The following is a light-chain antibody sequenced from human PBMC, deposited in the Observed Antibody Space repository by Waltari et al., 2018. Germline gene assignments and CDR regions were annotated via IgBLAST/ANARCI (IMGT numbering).Light chain of an antibody. Sequence: QSVLTQPPSVSGAPGQTVTIPCAGSSSNIGAGYDVPWYQPLPGAAPKLLIYAYSSRPSGVPDRFYGSKSGTSASLAINGLQPEDEADYYCQSYDSALSAVFGGGTKVTVL. V-gene: IGLV1-40*01. CDR1: SSNIGAGYD. CDR2: AYS. J-gene: IGLJ3*02. CDR3: QSYDSALSAV.